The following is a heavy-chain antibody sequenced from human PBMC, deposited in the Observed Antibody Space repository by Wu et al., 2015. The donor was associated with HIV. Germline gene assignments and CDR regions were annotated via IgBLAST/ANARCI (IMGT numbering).Heavy chain of an antibody. CDR1: GYTFTGYY. J-gene: IGHJ5*02. D-gene: IGHD3-10*01. CDR3: ARVFTMGSGSYLLVPTP. CDR2: INPNSGGT. V-gene: IGHV1-2*02. Sequence: QVQLVQSGAEVKKPGASVKVSCKASGYTFTGYYMHWVRQAPGQGLEWMGWINPNSGGTNYAQKFQGRVTMTRDTSISTAYMELSRLRSDDTAVYYCARVFTMGSGSYLLVPTPWGQGTLVTVSS.